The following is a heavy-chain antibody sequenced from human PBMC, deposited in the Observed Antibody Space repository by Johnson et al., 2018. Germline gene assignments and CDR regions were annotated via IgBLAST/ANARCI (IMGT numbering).Heavy chain of an antibody. D-gene: IGHD3-16*02. CDR2: IIPPFGTA. CDR1: GGTFSSYA. V-gene: IGHV1-69*01. J-gene: IGHJ1*01. CDR3: ARGLSYKTD. Sequence: QVLLVESGAEVKKXGSSXKVXCKASGGTFSSYAISWVRQAPGQGLEWMGGIIPPFGTANYGQDFQGRVTITADESTSTAYIALNSLRSEYTAVYYCARGLSYKTDWGQGTLVTVSS.